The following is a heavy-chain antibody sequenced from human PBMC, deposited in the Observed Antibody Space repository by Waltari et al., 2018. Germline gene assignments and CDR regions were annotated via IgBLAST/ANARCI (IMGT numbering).Heavy chain of an antibody. J-gene: IGHJ3*02. D-gene: IGHD5-12*01. CDR2: VIPIYGRS. Sequence: QVHLGQSGAEVKRPGSSVKVSCKASGGSFNTYGIHWVRQAPGQGLEWVGKVIPIYGRSYYAQTFKDRVTITADESTTTAYMELKNLKSDDTAIYYCARKASGYDAGGTFDIWGQGTTVTVSS. CDR3: ARKASGYDAGGTFDI. V-gene: IGHV1-69*15. CDR1: GGSFNTYG.